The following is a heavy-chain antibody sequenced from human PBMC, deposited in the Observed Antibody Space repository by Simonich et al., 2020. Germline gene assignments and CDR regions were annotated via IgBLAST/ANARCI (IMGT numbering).Heavy chain of an antibody. Sequence: QVQLVQSGAEVKKPGASVKVSCKASGYTFTSYGISWVRQAPGQGLEWMGRINANNGNTNYAQKLQGRVTMTTDTSTSTAYMELRSLRSDDTAVYYCARASRGTWWYYYFDYWGQGTLVTVSS. J-gene: IGHJ4*02. CDR2: INANNGNT. CDR3: ARASRGTWWYYYFDY. D-gene: IGHD2-15*01. CDR1: GYTFTSYG. V-gene: IGHV1-18*01.